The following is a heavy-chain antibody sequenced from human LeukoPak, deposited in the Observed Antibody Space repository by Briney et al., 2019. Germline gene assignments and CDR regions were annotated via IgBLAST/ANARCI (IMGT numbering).Heavy chain of an antibody. J-gene: IGHJ4*02. CDR3: ASPYYGGRGSYYFDY. Sequence: GESLKISCKGSGYSFTSYWIGWVRQMPGKGLEWMGIIYPGDSDTRYSPSFQAQVTISADKSISTAYLQWSSLKASDTAMYYCASPYYGGRGSYYFDYWGQGTLVTVSS. V-gene: IGHV5-51*01. D-gene: IGHD4-23*01. CDR1: GYSFTSYW. CDR2: IYPGDSDT.